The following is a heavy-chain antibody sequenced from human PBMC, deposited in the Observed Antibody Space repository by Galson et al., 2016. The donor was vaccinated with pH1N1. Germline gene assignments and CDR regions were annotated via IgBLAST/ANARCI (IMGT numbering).Heavy chain of an antibody. J-gene: IGHJ3*01. CDR2: ISPDGTDT. D-gene: IGHD7-27*01. CDR1: GFTFNNYW. CDR3: TAYNWGSPFDV. Sequence: SLRLSCAASGFTFNNYWMYWVRQAPGKGLVWVSRISPDGTDTLNADSVRGRFTITRDNSKNTLFLQMNSLGAEDTAMYYCTAYNWGSPFDVWGQGTKVTVFS. V-gene: IGHV3-74*01.